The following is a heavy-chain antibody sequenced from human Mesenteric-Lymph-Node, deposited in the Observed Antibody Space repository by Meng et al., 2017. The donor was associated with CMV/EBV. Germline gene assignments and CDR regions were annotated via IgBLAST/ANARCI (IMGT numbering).Heavy chain of an antibody. CDR1: GFTFSSYA. Sequence: GESLKIFCAASGFTFSSYAMHWVRQAPGKGLEWVAVISYDGSNKYYADSVKGRFTISRDNSKNTLYLQMNSLRAEDTAVYYCAAATTGSTDDAFDIWGQGTMVTVSS. V-gene: IGHV3-30-3*01. J-gene: IGHJ3*02. CDR2: ISYDGSNK. D-gene: IGHD2-8*02. CDR3: AAATTGSTDDAFDI.